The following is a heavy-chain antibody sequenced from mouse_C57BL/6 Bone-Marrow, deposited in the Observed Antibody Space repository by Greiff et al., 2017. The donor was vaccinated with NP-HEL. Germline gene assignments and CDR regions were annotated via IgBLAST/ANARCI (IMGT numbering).Heavy chain of an antibody. D-gene: IGHD1-1*01. CDR1: GFTFSSYA. CDR2: ISDGGSYT. V-gene: IGHV5-4*01. CDR3: ARDSYYGRFAY. J-gene: IGHJ3*01. Sequence: EVQRVESGGGLVKPGGSLKLSCAASGFTFSSYAMSWVRQTPEKRLEWVATISDGGSYTYYPDNVKGRFTISRDNAKNNLYLQMSHLKSEDIAMYYCARDSYYGRFAYWGQGTLVTVSA.